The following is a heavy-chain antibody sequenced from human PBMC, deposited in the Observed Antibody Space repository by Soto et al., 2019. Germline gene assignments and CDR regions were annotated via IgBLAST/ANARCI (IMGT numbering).Heavy chain of an antibody. CDR3: AREGTGYSAFDI. D-gene: IGHD3-9*01. V-gene: IGHV1-2*02. CDR2: INPKSGGT. J-gene: IGHJ3*02. CDR1: GYTFSGYY. Sequence: QVQLVQSGAEVKKPGASVKVSCKASGYTFSGYYMHWVRQAPGQGLEWMGWINPKSGGTKYAQKFQGRVTMARDTSFSTAYMDLSRLTSDDTAVYFCAREGTGYSAFDIWGQGTMVTVSS.